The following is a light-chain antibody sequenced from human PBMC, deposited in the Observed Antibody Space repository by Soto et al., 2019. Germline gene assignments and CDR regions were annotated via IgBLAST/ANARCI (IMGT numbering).Light chain of an antibody. Sequence: QSAQTQPASVSGSPGQSITISCTGTSSDVGGYNYVSCYQQHPGKAPKLMIYDDSNRPSRVANHLSGSKSYNTASPTTSRLQAEDEADYYCSSYTSSSTEVFGTGTKVNVL. J-gene: IGLJ1*01. CDR1: SSDVGGYNY. CDR3: SSYTSSSTEV. V-gene: IGLV2-14*01. CDR2: DDS.